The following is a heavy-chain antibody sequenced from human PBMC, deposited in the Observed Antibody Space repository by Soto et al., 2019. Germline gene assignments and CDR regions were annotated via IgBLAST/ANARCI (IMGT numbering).Heavy chain of an antibody. CDR2: INSPSSYI. D-gene: IGHD1-26*01. Sequence: GGSLRLSCAASEFTFSSYYMSWVRQAPGKGLEWVSSINSPSSYIYYADSVKGRFTISRDNAKNSLFLQMSSLRAEDSAVYYCARMGGSDDYYYYYGMDVWGQGTAVTVSS. V-gene: IGHV3-21*01. CDR3: ARMGGSDDYYYYYGMDV. CDR1: EFTFSSYY. J-gene: IGHJ6*02.